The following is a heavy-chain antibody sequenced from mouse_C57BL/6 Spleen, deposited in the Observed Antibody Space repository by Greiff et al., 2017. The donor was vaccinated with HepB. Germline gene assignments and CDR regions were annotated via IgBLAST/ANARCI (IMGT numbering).Heavy chain of an antibody. V-gene: IGHV1-42*01. CDR1: GYSFTGYY. J-gene: IGHJ2*01. CDR3: ARLDWDSYYFDY. CDR2: IKPSTGGT. D-gene: IGHD4-1*01. Sequence: EVQRVESGPELVKPGASVKISCKASGYSFTGYYMNWVKQSPEKSLEWIGEIKPSTGGTTYNQKFKAKATLTVDKSSSTAYMQLKSLTSEDSAVYYCARLDWDSYYFDYWGQGTTLTVSS.